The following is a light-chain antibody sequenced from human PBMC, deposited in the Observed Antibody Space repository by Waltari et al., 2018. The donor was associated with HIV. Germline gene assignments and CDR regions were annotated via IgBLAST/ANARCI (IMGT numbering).Light chain of an antibody. V-gene: IGLV1-47*01. J-gene: IGLJ1*01. CDR3: AAWDDSLGGHHV. Sequence: QSVLTHPPSASATPGHRVTISCSGCSSNLGNNDVSWYQPLPGTAPKLLIYRNNQRPSGVPDRFSGSKSGTSASLAISGLRSEDDADYYCAAWDDSLGGHHVFGTGTKVTVL. CDR2: RNN. CDR1: SSNLGNND.